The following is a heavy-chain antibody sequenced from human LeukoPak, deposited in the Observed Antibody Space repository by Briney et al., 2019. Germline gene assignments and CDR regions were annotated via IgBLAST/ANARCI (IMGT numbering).Heavy chain of an antibody. CDR2: INPSGGST. CDR3: ARDRAAYDAFDI. Sequence: ASVKVSCKASGYTFTSYYMHWVRQAPGQGLEWMGIINPSGGSTSYAQKFQGRVTMSRDTSTSTVYMELSSLRSEDAAVYYCARDRAAYDAFDIWGQGTMVTVSS. J-gene: IGHJ3*02. D-gene: IGHD2-15*01. V-gene: IGHV1-46*01. CDR1: GYTFTSYY.